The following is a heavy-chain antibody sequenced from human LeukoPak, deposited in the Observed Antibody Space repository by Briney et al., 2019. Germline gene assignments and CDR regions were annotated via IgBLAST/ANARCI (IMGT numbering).Heavy chain of an antibody. Sequence: ASVKVSCKTSGYRFPTYVITWVQQAPGQGLEWMGWIAPYNGNMNYAQKFQDRVTMTTDTSTSTAYMEVRSLRSDDTAVYYCARGGVGVNWFDPWGQGTLVTVSS. CDR1: GYRFPTYV. CDR2: IAPYNGNM. V-gene: IGHV1-18*01. CDR3: ARGGVGVNWFDP. J-gene: IGHJ5*02. D-gene: IGHD2-8*01.